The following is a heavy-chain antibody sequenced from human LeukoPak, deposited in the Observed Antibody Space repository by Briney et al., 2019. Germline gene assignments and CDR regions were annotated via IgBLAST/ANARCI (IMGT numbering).Heavy chain of an antibody. Sequence: ASVKVSCKASGGTFSSYAISWVRQAPGQGLEWMGWISAYNGNTNYAQKLQGRVTMTTDTSTSTAYMELRSLRSDDTAVYYCARVGYDILTGYYPTDYWGQGTLVTVSS. J-gene: IGHJ4*02. CDR3: ARVGYDILTGYYPTDY. D-gene: IGHD3-9*01. V-gene: IGHV1-18*01. CDR2: ISAYNGNT. CDR1: GGTFSSYA.